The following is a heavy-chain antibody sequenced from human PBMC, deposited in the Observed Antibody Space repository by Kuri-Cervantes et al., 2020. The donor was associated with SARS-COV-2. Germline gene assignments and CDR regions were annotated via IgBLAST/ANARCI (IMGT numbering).Heavy chain of an antibody. CDR2: ITPFNGNT. J-gene: IGHJ3*02. V-gene: IGHV1-45*02. D-gene: IGHD4/OR15-4a*01. CDR3: ARSGPGAISREDGALDI. CDR1: GDTFTYRF. Sequence: SVKVSCKASGDTFTYRFLHWVRQVPGQAPEWMGWITPFNGNTKYAQKFQDRVTITRDRSMNTAYMELSSLRSEDTAMYYCARSGPGAISREDGALDIWGQGTMVTVSS.